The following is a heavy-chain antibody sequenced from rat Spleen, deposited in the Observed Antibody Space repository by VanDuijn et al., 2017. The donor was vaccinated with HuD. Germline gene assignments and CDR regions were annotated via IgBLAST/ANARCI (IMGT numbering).Heavy chain of an antibody. CDR2: INFDGGST. Sequence: EVQLVESGGGLVQPGRSLKLSCVASGFTFNNYWMTWVRQAPGKGLEWVSSINFDGGSTYYPDSVKGRFTISRANAENTVYLQMNSLRSEDTGTYYCAKEDSSYGGWFAYWGQGTLVTVSS. D-gene: IGHD1-2*01. CDR3: AKEDSSYGGWFAY. J-gene: IGHJ3*01. CDR1: GFTFNNYW. V-gene: IGHV5-58*01.